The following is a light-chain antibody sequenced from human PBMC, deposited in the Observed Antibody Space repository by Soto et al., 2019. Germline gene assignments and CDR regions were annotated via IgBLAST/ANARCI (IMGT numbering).Light chain of an antibody. V-gene: IGLV4-69*01. Sequence: QSVLTQSPSASASLGASVKLTCTLSSWHSNYAIAWLQQQPEKGPRYLMKLNSNGSHSKGDGIPDRFSGSSSGAERYLTISSLQSEDEADYYCQTWGTGPWVFGGGTKLTVL. J-gene: IGLJ3*02. CDR1: SWHSNYA. CDR3: QTWGTGPWV. CDR2: LNSNGSH.